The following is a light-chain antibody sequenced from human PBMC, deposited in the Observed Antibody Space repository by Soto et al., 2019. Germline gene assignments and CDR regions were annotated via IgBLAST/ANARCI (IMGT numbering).Light chain of an antibody. Sequence: QSALTQPASVSGSPGQSITISCTGSSSDVGTYNLVSWYQHHPGKAPKLMISEVIKRPSGVSNRFSGYKSGNTASLTISGLQAEDEADHYCCSYAGSSIFVFGGGTKLTV. CDR3: CSYAGSSIFV. J-gene: IGLJ2*01. CDR1: SSDVGTYNL. V-gene: IGLV2-23*02. CDR2: EVI.